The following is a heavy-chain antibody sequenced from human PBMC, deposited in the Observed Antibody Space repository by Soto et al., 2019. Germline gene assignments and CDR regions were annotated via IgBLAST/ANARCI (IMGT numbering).Heavy chain of an antibody. CDR3: ARERALMITFGGVIATNHPYNNWFDP. CDR2: IYYSGST. D-gene: IGHD3-16*02. Sequence: TSETLSLTCTVSGGSISSGDYYWSWIRQPPGKGLEWIGYIYYSGSTYYNPSLKSRVTISVDTSKNQFSLKLSSVTAADTAVYYCARERALMITFGGVIATNHPYNNWFDPWGQGTLVTVSS. CDR1: GGSISSGDYY. V-gene: IGHV4-30-4*01. J-gene: IGHJ5*02.